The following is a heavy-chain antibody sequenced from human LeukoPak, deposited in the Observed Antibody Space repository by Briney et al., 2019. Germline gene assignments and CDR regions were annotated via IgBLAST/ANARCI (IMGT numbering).Heavy chain of an antibody. Sequence: GGSLRLSCAASGFTFSSHAMSWVRQAPGKGLEWVSAINGSGSSTYYADSVKGRVSISRDYSKNTLYLQMNSLRVEDTALYYCARDFWDDFEYFDLWGRGTLVTVSS. V-gene: IGHV3-23*01. D-gene: IGHD3-3*01. J-gene: IGHJ2*01. CDR1: GFTFSSHA. CDR2: INGSGSST. CDR3: ARDFWDDFEYFDL.